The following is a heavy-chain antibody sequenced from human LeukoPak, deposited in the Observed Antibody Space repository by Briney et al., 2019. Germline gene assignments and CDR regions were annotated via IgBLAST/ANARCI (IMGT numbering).Heavy chain of an antibody. CDR3: ARDRGPPMVPY. V-gene: IGHV3-53*01. J-gene: IGHJ4*02. D-gene: IGHD3-10*01. CDR2: ISSGGNT. CDR1: GFTVSSNS. Sequence: GGSLRLSCKVSGFTVSSNSWSWVRQAPGKGLEWVSFISSGGNTDHSDSVKGRFTISRDNAKNSLYLQMNSLRAEDTAVYYCARDRGPPMVPYWGQGTLVTVSS.